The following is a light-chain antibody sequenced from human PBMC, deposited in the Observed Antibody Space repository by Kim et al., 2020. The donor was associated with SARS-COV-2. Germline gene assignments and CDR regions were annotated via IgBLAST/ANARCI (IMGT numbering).Light chain of an antibody. CDR3: QQFGSSTFT. CDR1: QSVRSSY. CDR2: GAS. J-gene: IGKJ3*01. V-gene: IGKV3-20*01. Sequence: SPGKEATLSCRASQSVRSSYLAWYQQNPGQPPRLLFNGASSRATGIPDRFSGSGSGTDFTLTISRLEPEDFAVYYCQQFGSSTFTFGPGTKVDIK.